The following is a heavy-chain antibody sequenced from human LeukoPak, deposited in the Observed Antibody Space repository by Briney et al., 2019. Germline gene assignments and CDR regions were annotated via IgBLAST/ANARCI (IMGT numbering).Heavy chain of an antibody. CDR1: GGSFSVYY. Sequence: SETLSLTCAVYGGSFSVYYWSWIRQPQGKGLEWIGEINHSGSTNYNPSLKSRVTISVDTSKNQFSLKLSSVTAADTAVYYCASAYDFDPMDVWGQGTTVTVSS. CDR3: ASAYDFDPMDV. J-gene: IGHJ6*02. CDR2: INHSGST. D-gene: IGHD3/OR15-3a*01. V-gene: IGHV4-34*01.